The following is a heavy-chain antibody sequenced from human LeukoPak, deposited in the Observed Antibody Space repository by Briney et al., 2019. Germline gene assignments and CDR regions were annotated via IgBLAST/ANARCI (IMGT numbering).Heavy chain of an antibody. Sequence: KPSETLSLTCTVSGGSISSSSYYWGWIRQPPGKGLEWIVSIYYSGSTYYNPSLKSRVTISVDTSKNQFSLKLSSVTAADTAVYYCARVVFGGYCSGGSCYSVDYWGQGTLVTVSS. V-gene: IGHV4-39*07. CDR1: GGSISSSSYY. CDR3: ARVVFGGYCSGGSCYSVDY. D-gene: IGHD2-15*01. J-gene: IGHJ4*02. CDR2: IYYSGST.